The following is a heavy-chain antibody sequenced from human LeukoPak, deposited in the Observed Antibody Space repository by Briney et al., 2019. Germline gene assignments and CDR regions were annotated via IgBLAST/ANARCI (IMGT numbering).Heavy chain of an antibody. CDR1: GFTVSGNY. D-gene: IGHD3-10*01. CDR2: IHRGGNT. V-gene: IGHV3-66*01. CDR3: ARDPGYGLGVDYGDY. J-gene: IGHJ4*02. Sequence: PGGSLRLSYAASGFTVSGNYMSWVRQAPGKGLEWLSVIHRGGNTYYADSVKGRFTISRDSSKNTVFLQMDSLRAEDTAVYYCARDPGYGLGVDYGDYWGQGTLVTVSS.